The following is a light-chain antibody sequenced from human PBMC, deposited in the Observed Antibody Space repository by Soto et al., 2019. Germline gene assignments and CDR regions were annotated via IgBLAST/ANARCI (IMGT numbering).Light chain of an antibody. Sequence: DILMTQSPSTLSASVGEGATLTCRASQSISTWLAWYQQKPGKAPNLLIYKASNLEGGVPSRFSGSGSGTEFNITISSLQPDDFATYYCQQYNTYPLTFGGGTTVEIK. CDR3: QQYNTYPLT. V-gene: IGKV1-5*03. CDR1: QSISTW. J-gene: IGKJ4*01. CDR2: KAS.